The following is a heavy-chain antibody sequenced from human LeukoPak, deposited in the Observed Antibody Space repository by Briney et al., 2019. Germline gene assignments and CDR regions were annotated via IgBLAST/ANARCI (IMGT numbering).Heavy chain of an antibody. D-gene: IGHD4-17*01. CDR1: GFTFSTNA. CDR3: AKGDGDLN. V-gene: IGHV3-23*01. Sequence: GGSLRLSCAASGFTFSTNAMAWFRQAPEKGLEWVSAISGSGGSTYYADSVKGRFTISRDNSKNTLYLQMNSLRAEDTAVYYCAKGDGDLNWGQGTLVTVSS. J-gene: IGHJ4*02. CDR2: ISGSGGST.